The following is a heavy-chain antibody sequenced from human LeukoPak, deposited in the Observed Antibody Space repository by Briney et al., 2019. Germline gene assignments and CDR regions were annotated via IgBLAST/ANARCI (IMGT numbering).Heavy chain of an antibody. J-gene: IGHJ4*02. D-gene: IGHD3-16*02. Sequence: GGSLILSCAASGFTFSSYSMNWVRQAPGKALEWVSSISSSSSYIYYADSVKGRFTISRDNAKNSLYLQMNSLRAEDTAVYYCARVRTSQYDYVWGSYRSPSYFDYWGQGTLVTVSS. CDR2: ISSSSSYI. CDR3: ARVRTSQYDYVWGSYRSPSYFDY. CDR1: GFTFSSYS. V-gene: IGHV3-21*01.